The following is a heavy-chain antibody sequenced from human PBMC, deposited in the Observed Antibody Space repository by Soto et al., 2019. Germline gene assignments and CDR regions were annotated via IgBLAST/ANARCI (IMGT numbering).Heavy chain of an antibody. CDR1: GYTFTSYY. Sequence: ASVKVSCKASGYTFTSYYMHWVRQAPGQGLEWMGIINPSGGSTSYAQKFQGRVTMTRDTSTSTVYMELSSLRSEDTAVYYCARDSPSAYDSSGYYGPYDAFDSWGQGTMVTVSS. D-gene: IGHD3-22*01. CDR2: INPSGGST. V-gene: IGHV1-46*01. J-gene: IGHJ3*02. CDR3: ARDSPSAYDSSGYYGPYDAFDS.